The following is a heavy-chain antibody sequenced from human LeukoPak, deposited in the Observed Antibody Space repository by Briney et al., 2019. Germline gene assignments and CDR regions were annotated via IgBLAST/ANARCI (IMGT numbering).Heavy chain of an antibody. CDR1: GFTFSSYW. Sequence: GGSLILSCAASGFTFSSYWMSWVRQAPGKGLEWVANIKQDGSEKYYADSVKGRFIISRDNAKNALYLQMSSLRAGDTAIYYCARRYLDYWGQGTLVTVSS. CDR2: IKQDGSEK. J-gene: IGHJ4*02. V-gene: IGHV3-7*03. CDR3: ARRYLDY.